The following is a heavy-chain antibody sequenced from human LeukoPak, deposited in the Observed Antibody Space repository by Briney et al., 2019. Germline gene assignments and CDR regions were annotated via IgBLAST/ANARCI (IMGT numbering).Heavy chain of an antibody. J-gene: IGHJ4*02. CDR1: GFTFSSHG. CDR2: VTSDGGDQ. CDR3: TRASRFRSPGMFDY. Sequence: PGGSLRLSCAASGFTFSSHGMHWVRQAPGKGLEWVAGVTSDGGDQYSADSVKGRFTVSRDTSQNTFYLQMTSLTAEDTAVYYCTRASRFRSPGMFDYWGQGTLVTVSS. D-gene: IGHD3-10*02. V-gene: IGHV3-30*03.